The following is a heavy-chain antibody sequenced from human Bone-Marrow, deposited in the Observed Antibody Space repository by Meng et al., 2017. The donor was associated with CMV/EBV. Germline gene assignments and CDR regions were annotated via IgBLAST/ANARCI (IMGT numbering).Heavy chain of an antibody. V-gene: IGHV3-53*01. CDR1: GFTVSSNY. CDR3: ATGREHKYYGMYV. CDR2: IYSGGST. D-gene: IGHD1-26*01. J-gene: IGHJ6*02. Sequence: GESLKISCAASGFTVSSNYMSWVRQAPGKGLEWVSVIYSGGSTYFADSVKGRFTISRDNSKNTLYLQMNSLRAEDSAVYYCATGREHKYYGMYVWGQGTTVTVSS.